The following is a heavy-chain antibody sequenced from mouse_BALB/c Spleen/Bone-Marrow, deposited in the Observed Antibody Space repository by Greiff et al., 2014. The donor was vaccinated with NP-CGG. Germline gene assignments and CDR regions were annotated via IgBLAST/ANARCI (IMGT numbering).Heavy chain of an antibody. Sequence: EVQLQQSGPELVKPGASVKMSCKASGYTFTSYVMHWVKQKPGQGLEWIGYINPYNDGTKYNEKFKGKATLTSDKSSNTAYMELSSLTSEDSAVYYCARKVWYYAMDYWGQGTSVTVSS. V-gene: IGHV1-14*01. J-gene: IGHJ4*01. D-gene: IGHD2-10*02. CDR1: GYTFTSYV. CDR2: INPYNDGT. CDR3: ARKVWYYAMDY.